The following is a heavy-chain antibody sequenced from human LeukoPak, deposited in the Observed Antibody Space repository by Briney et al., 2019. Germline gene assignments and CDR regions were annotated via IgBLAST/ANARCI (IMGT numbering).Heavy chain of an antibody. CDR3: AKDLAITRLGNYFDY. D-gene: IGHD2-2*01. Sequence: GRSLRLSCAASGFTFSSYGMHWVRQAPGKGLEWVAVISYDGSNKYYADSVKGRFTISRDNSKNTLYLQMNSLRAEDTAVYYCAKDLAITRLGNYFDYWGQGTLVTVSS. CDR2: ISYDGSNK. CDR1: GFTFSSYG. V-gene: IGHV3-30*18. J-gene: IGHJ4*02.